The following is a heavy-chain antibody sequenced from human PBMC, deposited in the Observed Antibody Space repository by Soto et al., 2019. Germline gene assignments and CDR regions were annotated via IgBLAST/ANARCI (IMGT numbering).Heavy chain of an antibody. Sequence: SETLSLTCAVYGESFSAYIWTWIRQTPGKGLQWIGYISYSGSTYYNPSLESRVTISVDTSKNQFSLKLSSVTAADTAVYYCARDALSRDSIWGQGTLVTVSS. CDR1: GESFSAYI. D-gene: IGHD3-22*01. V-gene: IGHV4-34*09. CDR3: ARDALSRDSI. CDR2: ISYSGST. J-gene: IGHJ4*02.